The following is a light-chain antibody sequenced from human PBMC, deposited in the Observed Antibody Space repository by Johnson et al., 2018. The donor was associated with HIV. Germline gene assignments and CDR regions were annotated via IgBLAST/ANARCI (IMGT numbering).Light chain of an antibody. J-gene: IGLJ1*01. CDR3: GTWDSRLIVYV. Sequence: QSVLTQPPSVSAAPGQRVTISCSGSSFNIGINFVSWYQQVPGTAPKLLICESNKRPSGIPNRFSGSKSGTSATLGITGLQTGDEADYYCGTWDSRLIVYVFGTGTKFTVL. CDR1: SFNIGINF. V-gene: IGLV1-51*02. CDR2: ESN.